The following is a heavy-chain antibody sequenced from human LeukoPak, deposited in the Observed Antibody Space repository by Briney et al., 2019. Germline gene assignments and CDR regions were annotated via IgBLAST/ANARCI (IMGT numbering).Heavy chain of an antibody. CDR1: GFTFSDSW. CDR3: ASRRDGYNFRGLDI. D-gene: IGHD5-24*01. CDR2: INTDGSDT. J-gene: IGHJ3*02. Sequence: GGSLRLSCAASGFTFSDSWMHWVRQPPGKGLVGVSRINTDGSDTTYAASVKGRFTISRDNAKSTLYLQMHSLRAEDTAVYYCASRRDGYNFRGLDIWGQGTKVTVSS. V-gene: IGHV3-74*01.